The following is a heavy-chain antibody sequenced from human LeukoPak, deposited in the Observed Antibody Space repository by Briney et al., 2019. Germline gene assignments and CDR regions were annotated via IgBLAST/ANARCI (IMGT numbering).Heavy chain of an antibody. J-gene: IGHJ4*02. CDR2: IYRGGST. CDR1: GFTVSDNY. Sequence: GGSLRLSCAASGFTVSDNYMSWVRQAPGKGLEWVSVIYRGGSTYYADSVKGRFTISRDNSKNTLYLQMNSLRAENTAVYYCARGDGYNFFFNWGQGTLVTVSS. CDR3: ARGDGYNFFFN. D-gene: IGHD5-24*01. V-gene: IGHV3-66*01.